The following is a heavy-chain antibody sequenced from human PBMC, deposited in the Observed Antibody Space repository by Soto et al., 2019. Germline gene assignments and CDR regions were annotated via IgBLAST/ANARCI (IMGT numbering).Heavy chain of an antibody. J-gene: IGHJ4*02. D-gene: IGHD3-16*02. CDR1: GFTFSSYA. Sequence: GGSLRLSCAASGFTFSSYAMSWVRQAPGKGLEWVSAISGSGGSTYYADSVKGRFTISRDNSKNTLYLQMNSLRAEDTAVYYCAKGSYYDYIWGSYRYPYYFDYWGQGTLVTVSS. CDR3: AKGSYYDYIWGSYRYPYYFDY. CDR2: ISGSGGST. V-gene: IGHV3-23*01.